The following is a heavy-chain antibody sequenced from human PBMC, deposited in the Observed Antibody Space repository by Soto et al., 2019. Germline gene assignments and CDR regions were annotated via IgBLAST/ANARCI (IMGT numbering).Heavy chain of an antibody. J-gene: IGHJ4*02. CDR1: GFSFSSAW. D-gene: IGHD4-4*01. V-gene: IGHV3-7*03. CDR2: MNEDGSER. CDR3: ARDRAYSRFDY. Sequence: EVQLVESGGGLVQPGGSLRLSCAVSGFSFSSAWMTWIRQAPGKGLERVAIMNEDGSERYYVDSVKGRFTISRDNAKNALFLQMTSLSVEDTAVYFCARDRAYSRFDYWGQGSLVTVSS.